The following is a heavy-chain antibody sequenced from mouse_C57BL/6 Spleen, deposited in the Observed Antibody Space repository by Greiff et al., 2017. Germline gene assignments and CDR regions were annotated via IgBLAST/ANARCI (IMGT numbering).Heavy chain of an antibody. CDR2: INYDGSST. J-gene: IGHJ2*01. CDR1: GFTFSDYY. D-gene: IGHD1-1*02. V-gene: IGHV5-16*01. Sequence: VQLKESEGGLVQPGSSMKLSCTASGFTFSDYYMAWVRQVPEKGLEWVANINYDGSSTYYLDSLKSRFIISRDNAKNILYLQMSSLKSEDTATYYCARGPSGVAGLDYWGQGTTLTVSS. CDR3: ARGPSGVAGLDY.